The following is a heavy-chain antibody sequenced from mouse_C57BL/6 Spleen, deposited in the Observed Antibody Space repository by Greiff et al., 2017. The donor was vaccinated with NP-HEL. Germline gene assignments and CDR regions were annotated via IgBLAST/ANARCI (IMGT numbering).Heavy chain of an antibody. D-gene: IGHD2-5*01. Sequence: VQLQQSGAELVRPGASVKLSCKASGYTFTDYYINWVKQRPGQGLEWIARIYPGSGNTYYNEKFKGKATLTAEKSSSTAYMQLSSLTSEDSAVYFCARWSNSYWYFDVWGTGTTVTVSS. CDR3: ARWSNSYWYFDV. J-gene: IGHJ1*03. CDR1: GYTFTDYY. CDR2: IYPGSGNT. V-gene: IGHV1-76*01.